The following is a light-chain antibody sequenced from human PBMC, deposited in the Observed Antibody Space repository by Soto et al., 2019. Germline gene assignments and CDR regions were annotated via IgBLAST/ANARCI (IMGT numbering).Light chain of an antibody. Sequence: DIQMTQSPSTLSASVGDRVTITCRASQSISGWLAWYQQKPGKAPNLLISDASSLESGVPSRFSGSGSGTEFTLTVSGLQPDDFATYYCQQYSSYSSFGQGTKLEIK. CDR1: QSISGW. CDR3: QQYSSYSS. V-gene: IGKV1-5*01. J-gene: IGKJ2*01. CDR2: DAS.